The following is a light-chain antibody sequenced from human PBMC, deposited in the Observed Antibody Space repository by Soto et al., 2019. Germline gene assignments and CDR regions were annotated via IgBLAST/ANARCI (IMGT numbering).Light chain of an antibody. J-gene: IGKJ4*01. CDR1: QSVSSY. Sequence: EIVLTQAPATLSLSPGERATLSCRASQSVSSYLAWYQQKPGQAPRLLIYDASNRPTGIPGRFSGSGSGTDFTLTISSLESEDFAIYYCQQRRNWPLTFGGGTKVDIK. CDR2: DAS. V-gene: IGKV3-11*01. CDR3: QQRRNWPLT.